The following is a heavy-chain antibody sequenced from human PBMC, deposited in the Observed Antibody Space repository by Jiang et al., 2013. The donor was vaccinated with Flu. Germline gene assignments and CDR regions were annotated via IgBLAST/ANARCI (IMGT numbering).Heavy chain of an antibody. V-gene: IGHV4-61*01. D-gene: IGHD7-27*01. CDR1: GGSVSSGSHY. Sequence: GSGLVKPSETLSLTCNVSGGSVSSGSHYWSWIRQPPGKGLEWIASIYYSGSINYNPSLKNRVTISIDTSKNQFSLKLSSVTAADTALYYCARDNWAQLGGDVFDIWGQGTMVTVSS. J-gene: IGHJ3*02. CDR2: IYYSGSI. CDR3: ARDNWAQLGGDVFDI.